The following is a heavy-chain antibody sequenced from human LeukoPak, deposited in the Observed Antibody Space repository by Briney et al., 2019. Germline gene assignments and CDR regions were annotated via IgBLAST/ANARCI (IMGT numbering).Heavy chain of an antibody. Sequence: RGSLRLSCAASGFTFSSYAMHWVRQAPGKGLEWVAVISYDGSNKYYADSVKGRFTISRDNSKNTLYLQMNSLRAEDTAVYYCARGDDILTGYHHPFDYWGQGTLVTVSS. D-gene: IGHD3-9*01. CDR3: ARGDDILTGYHHPFDY. J-gene: IGHJ4*02. CDR1: GFTFSSYA. CDR2: ISYDGSNK. V-gene: IGHV3-30-3*01.